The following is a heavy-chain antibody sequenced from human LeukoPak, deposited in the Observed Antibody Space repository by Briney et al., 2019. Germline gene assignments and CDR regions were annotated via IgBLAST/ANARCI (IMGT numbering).Heavy chain of an antibody. V-gene: IGHV4-39*01. CDR1: GGSISSSSYY. CDR3: ARQGEGRDGYNYWLYYYYGMDV. J-gene: IGHJ6*02. CDR2: IYYSGST. Sequence: SETLSLTCTVSGGSISSSSYYWGWIRQPPGKGPEWIGSIYYSGSTYYNPSLKSRVTISVDTSKNQFSLKLSSVTAADTAMYYCARQGEGRDGYNYWLYYYYGMDVWGQGTTVTVSS. D-gene: IGHD5-24*01.